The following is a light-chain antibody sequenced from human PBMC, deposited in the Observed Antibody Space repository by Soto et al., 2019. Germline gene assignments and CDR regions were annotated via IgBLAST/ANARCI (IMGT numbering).Light chain of an antibody. J-gene: IGKJ3*01. CDR2: DAS. V-gene: IGKV1-33*01. CDR1: HDITSY. CDR3: QKCDYLPI. Sequence: DIQMTQSPSSLSASVGDRVTITCQASHDITSYLNWYQHKPGKSPKLLIYDASFLEAGVPSRFSGSGSRTDFTFTISSLQPEDVATYYCQKCDYLPIFGPGTTVDFK.